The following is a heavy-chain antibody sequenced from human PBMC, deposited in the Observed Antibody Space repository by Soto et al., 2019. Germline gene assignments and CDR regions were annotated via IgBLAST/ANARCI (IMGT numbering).Heavy chain of an antibody. V-gene: IGHV4-34*01. D-gene: IGHD5-12*01. Sequence: QVQLQQWGAGLLKPSETLSLNCAVTGGSLSGYYWSWILQPPGKGLEWIGEVKDGGHTNYSPSLSGRVTLSSEPANNQFSLRLNSVTAADTGVYYCARGQEGVVATHWDQGSLVTVSS. CDR3: ARGQEGVVATH. CDR2: VKDGGHT. CDR1: GGSLSGYY. J-gene: IGHJ4*02.